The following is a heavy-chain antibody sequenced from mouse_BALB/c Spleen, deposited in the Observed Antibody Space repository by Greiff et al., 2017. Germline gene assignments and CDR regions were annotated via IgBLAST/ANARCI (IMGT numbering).Heavy chain of an antibody. Sequence: EVQLVESGPGLVKPSQSLSLTCTVTGYSITSDYAWNWIRQFPGNKLEWMGYISYSGSTSYNPSLKSRISITRDTSKNQFFLQLNSVTTEDTATYYCSYYGNGRPAWFAYWGQGTLVTVSA. V-gene: IGHV3-2*02. D-gene: IGHD2-10*01. CDR2: ISYSGST. CDR1: GYSITSDYA. J-gene: IGHJ3*01. CDR3: SYYGNGRPAWFAY.